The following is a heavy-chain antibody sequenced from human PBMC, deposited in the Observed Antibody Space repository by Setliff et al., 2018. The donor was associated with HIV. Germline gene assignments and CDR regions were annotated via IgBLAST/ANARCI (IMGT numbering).Heavy chain of an antibody. J-gene: IGHJ5*02. Sequence: GASVKVSCKASGYTFITYGISWVRQAPGQGLEWMGWISTYNGNTNYAQTFQGRVTMTRDTFTSTAYMEMRSLRSDDTALYYCARDVERYSSHSASGPWGQGTLVTVSS. CDR3: ARDVERYSSHSASGP. V-gene: IGHV1-18*01. D-gene: IGHD6-19*01. CDR1: GYTFITYG. CDR2: ISTYNGNT.